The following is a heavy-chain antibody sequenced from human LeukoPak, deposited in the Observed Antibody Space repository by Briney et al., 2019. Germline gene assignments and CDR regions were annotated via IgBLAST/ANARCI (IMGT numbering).Heavy chain of an antibody. CDR3: AKRGSRSSTWYYFDF. CDR2: INSGGTT. V-gene: IGHV3-23*01. D-gene: IGHD6-13*01. J-gene: IGHJ4*02. CDR1: GFTFSSYA. Sequence: GGSLRLSCAASGFTFSSYAIPWVRQAPGKGLEWVSSINSGGTTYFADSVKGRFTISRDNSKNTAYLQMNSLRVEDTAAYYCAKRGSRSSTWYYFDFWGQGTLVTVSS.